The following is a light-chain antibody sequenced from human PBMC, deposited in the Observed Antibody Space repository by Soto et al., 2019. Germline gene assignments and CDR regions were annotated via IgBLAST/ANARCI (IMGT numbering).Light chain of an antibody. J-gene: IGKJ2*02. V-gene: IGKV1-39*01. CDR2: ASC. Sequence: DIQLAQSPSSLSASVGDRVTITCRASQSISSYLNWYQQKPGKAPKLLIYASCSLQSVVPSRFSGSGSGTAFTLAISSLQPEDIATYSGKPSYNTPCTFGQGTKLEIK. CDR1: QSISSY. CDR3: KPSYNTPCT.